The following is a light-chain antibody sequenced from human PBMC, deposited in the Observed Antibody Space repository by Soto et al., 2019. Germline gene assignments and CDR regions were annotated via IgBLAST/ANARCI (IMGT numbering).Light chain of an antibody. CDR3: QQYGSSPLT. CDR2: GVS. Sequence: EIVLTQSPATMSLSPGERATLSCRTSQSVSRNLAWYQQKPGQAPRLLIYGVSSRATGIPDRFSGSVSGTDFTLTINTLEPEDFAVYACQQYGSSPLTVGQGTRREIK. V-gene: IGKV3-20*01. CDR1: QSVSRN. J-gene: IGKJ5*01.